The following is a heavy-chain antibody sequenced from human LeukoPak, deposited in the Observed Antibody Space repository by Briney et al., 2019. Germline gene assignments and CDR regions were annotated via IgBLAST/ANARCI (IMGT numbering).Heavy chain of an antibody. Sequence: GGSLRLSCAASGFTFSSYSMNWVRQAPGKGLEWVSYISSSSSTIYYADSVKGRFTISRDNAKNSLYLQMNSLRAEDTAVYDCARGLPIDYWGQGTLVTVSS. CDR3: ARGLPIDY. CDR2: ISSSSSTI. V-gene: IGHV3-48*01. CDR1: GFTFSSYS. D-gene: IGHD5-18*01. J-gene: IGHJ4*02.